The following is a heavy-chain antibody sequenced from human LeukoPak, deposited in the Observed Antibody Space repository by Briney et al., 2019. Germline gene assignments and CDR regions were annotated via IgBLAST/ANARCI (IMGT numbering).Heavy chain of an antibody. Sequence: GASVQVSCKASGYTFTSYYIHWVRQAPAQGLEWMGVINPSRGGTSYAQKFQSRVTMTRDTSTSTVYMDLRSLRSEDTAVYFCARVMLAVPSNWFDPWGQGTLVTVSS. CDR3: ARVMLAVPSNWFDP. CDR2: INPSRGGT. J-gene: IGHJ5*02. D-gene: IGHD2-8*01. CDR1: GYTFTSYY. V-gene: IGHV1-46*01.